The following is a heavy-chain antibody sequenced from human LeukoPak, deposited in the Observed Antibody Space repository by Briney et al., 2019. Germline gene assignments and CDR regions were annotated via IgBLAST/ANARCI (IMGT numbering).Heavy chain of an antibody. CDR2: INPNSGGT. D-gene: IGHD4-17*01. CDR1: GYTFTGYY. V-gene: IGHV1-2*02. CDR3: ARDAKDYGDYGLFYYYYYMDV. Sequence: GASVKVSCKASGYTFTGYYMHWVRQAPGQGLEWMGWINPNSGGTNYAQKFQGRVTMTRDTSISTAYMELSRLRSDDTAVYYCARDAKDYGDYGLFYYYYYMDVWGKGTTVTISS. J-gene: IGHJ6*03.